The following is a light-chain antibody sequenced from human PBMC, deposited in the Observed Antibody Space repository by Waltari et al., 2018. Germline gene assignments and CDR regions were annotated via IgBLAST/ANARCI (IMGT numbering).Light chain of an antibody. CDR1: QGINNY. V-gene: IGKV1-17*03. CDR2: YPS. Sequence: DIQMTQSPSAMSASVGDRVTITCRASQGINNYLAWFQQEPGKVPKGLVYYPSSLQSGVPSRFSCSGSGTEFTLTISSLQPEDFATYYCLQYNDYPFTFGGGTKVEIK. CDR3: LQYNDYPFT. J-gene: IGKJ4*01.